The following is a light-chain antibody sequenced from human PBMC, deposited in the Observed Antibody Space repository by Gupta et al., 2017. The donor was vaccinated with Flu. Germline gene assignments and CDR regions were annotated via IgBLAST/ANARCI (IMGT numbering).Light chain of an antibody. CDR2: GKR. J-gene: IGLJ3*02. CDR1: SSIIVAGYD. CDR3: QSYDRSLVGWV. Sequence: SSIIVAGYDVHWYQQTPGTAPILLIDGKRNRPSGVPDRFSGSKYATSATLVITGIQAEDEADYYCQSYDRSLVGWVFGGGTKLIVV. V-gene: IGLV1-40*01.